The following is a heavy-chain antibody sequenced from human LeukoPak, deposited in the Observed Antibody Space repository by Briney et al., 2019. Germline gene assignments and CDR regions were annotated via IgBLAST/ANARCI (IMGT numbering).Heavy chain of an antibody. CDR3: ARDPYGSIDY. CDR1: GGSISSYY. J-gene: IGHJ4*02. V-gene: IGHV4-59*12. Sequence: KPSETLSLTCTVSGGSISSYYWTWIRQPPGKGLEWIGYIYYSGSTNNNPSLRSRVTISVDTSKNQFSLKLSSVTAADTAVYYCARDPYGSIDYWGQGTLVTVSS. CDR2: IYYSGST. D-gene: IGHD3-10*01.